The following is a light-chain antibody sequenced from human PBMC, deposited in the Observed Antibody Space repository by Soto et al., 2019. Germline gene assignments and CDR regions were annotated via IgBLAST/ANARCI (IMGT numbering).Light chain of an antibody. Sequence: DIQMTQSPSSLSASVGDRVTITCRASQSISSYLNWYQQKPGKAPKLLIYAASSLQSGVPSRFXGSGSGTDFTLTISSLQPEDFATYYCQQSYSTPRNTFGGGTKVEIK. CDR1: QSISSY. V-gene: IGKV1-39*01. J-gene: IGKJ4*01. CDR2: AAS. CDR3: QQSYSTPRNT.